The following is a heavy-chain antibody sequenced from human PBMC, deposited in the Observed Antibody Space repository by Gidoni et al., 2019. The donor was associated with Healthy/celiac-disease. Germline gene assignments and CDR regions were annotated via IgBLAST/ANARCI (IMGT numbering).Heavy chain of an antibody. Sequence: EVQLVESGGGLVKPGGSLRLSCAASGFTFSSYSMNWVRQAPGKGLEWVSSISSSSSYIYYADSVKGRFTISRDNAKNSLYLQMNSLRAEDTAVYYCASFERFREGGVYYYYGMDVWGQGTTVTVSS. CDR2: ISSSSSYI. CDR1: GFTFSSYS. V-gene: IGHV3-21*01. CDR3: ASFERFREGGVYYYYGMDV. J-gene: IGHJ6*02. D-gene: IGHD3-10*01.